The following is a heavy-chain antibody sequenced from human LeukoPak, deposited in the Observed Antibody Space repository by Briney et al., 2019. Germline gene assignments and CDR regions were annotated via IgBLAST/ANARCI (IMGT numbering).Heavy chain of an antibody. Sequence: ASVKVSCKASGYTFTSYDINWVRQATGQGLEWMGWMNPNSGNTGYAQKFQGRVTMTRNTSISTAYMELSSLRSEDTAVYYCARGADYYGSSGSQFDYWGQGTLVTVSS. V-gene: IGHV1-8*01. CDR1: GYTFTSYD. CDR2: MNPNSGNT. J-gene: IGHJ4*02. D-gene: IGHD3-22*01. CDR3: ARGADYYGSSGSQFDY.